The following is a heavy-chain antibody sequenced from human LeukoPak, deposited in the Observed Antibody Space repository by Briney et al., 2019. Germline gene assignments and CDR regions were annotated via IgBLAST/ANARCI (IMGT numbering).Heavy chain of an antibody. CDR3: ARGFRALDY. V-gene: IGHV3-7*01. CDR1: GFTFSSYW. Sequence: GGSLRLSCAASGFTFSSYWMTWVRQAPGKGLEWVAIIKQDGSEKYYVDSVKGRFTISRDNAKNSLYLQMNSLSAEDTAVYYCARGFRALDYWGQGTLVTVSS. CDR2: IKQDGSEK. D-gene: IGHD3-10*01. J-gene: IGHJ4*02.